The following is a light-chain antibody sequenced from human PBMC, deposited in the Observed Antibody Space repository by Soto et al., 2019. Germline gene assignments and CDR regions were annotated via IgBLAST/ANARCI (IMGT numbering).Light chain of an antibody. J-gene: IGKJ4*01. CDR1: QSVTGTY. Sequence: EIVLTQSPGTLSLSPGERATLSCRASQSVTGTYLAWYQQKPGQAPRLLIFGASNRATGIPDRFSGSGSGTDFTLTISRLEPEDFAVYYCQHYGDSLTFGGGTTVEIK. V-gene: IGKV3-20*01. CDR2: GAS. CDR3: QHYGDSLT.